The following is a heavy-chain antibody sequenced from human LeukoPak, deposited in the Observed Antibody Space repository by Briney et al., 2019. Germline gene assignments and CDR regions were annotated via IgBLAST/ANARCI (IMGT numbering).Heavy chain of an antibody. Sequence: PSETLSLTCAVYGGSFSGYYWSWIRQPPGKGLEWIGEINHSGSTNYNPSLKSRVTISVDTSKNQFSLKLSSVTAADTAVYYCARRGPYCGGDCYPKYYYYYYMDVWGKGTTVTISS. CDR2: INHSGST. CDR3: ARRGPYCGGDCYPKYYYYYYMDV. V-gene: IGHV4-34*01. J-gene: IGHJ6*03. CDR1: GGSFSGYY. D-gene: IGHD2-21*02.